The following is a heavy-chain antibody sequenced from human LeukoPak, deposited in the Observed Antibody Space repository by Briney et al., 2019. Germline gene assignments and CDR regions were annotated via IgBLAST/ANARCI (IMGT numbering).Heavy chain of an antibody. CDR3: ARHRDSSGFPAAFDL. V-gene: IGHV5-51*01. D-gene: IGHD3-22*01. CDR2: VYPDDSDS. CDR1: GYRFATYW. Sequence: GESLKISCKVSGYRFATYWIGWVRQMPGKGLQWMGNVYPDDSDSRYSPSFQGQVSISADKSISTAYLQWSSLQASDTAMYYCARHRDSSGFPAAFDLWGQGTLVTVSS. J-gene: IGHJ3*01.